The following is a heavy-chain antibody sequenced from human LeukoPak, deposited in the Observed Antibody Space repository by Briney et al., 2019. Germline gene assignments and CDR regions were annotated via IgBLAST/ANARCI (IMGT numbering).Heavy chain of an antibody. CDR3: AELGITMIGGV. J-gene: IGHJ6*04. V-gene: IGHV3-30*02. Sequence: GGSLRLSCEASGFTFSSYNMHWVRQAPGKGLEWVTFIWDDGNDKHYADSAKGRFTISRDDSKNTLYLQMNSLRVEDTAVYYCAELGITMIGGVWGKGTTVTISS. D-gene: IGHD3-10*02. CDR1: GFTFSSYN. CDR2: IWDDGNDK.